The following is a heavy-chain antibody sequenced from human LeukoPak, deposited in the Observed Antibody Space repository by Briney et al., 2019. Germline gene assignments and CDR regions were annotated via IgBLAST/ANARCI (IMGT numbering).Heavy chain of an antibody. CDR3: ARHTYGSGSYS. D-gene: IGHD3-10*01. J-gene: IGHJ4*02. CDR1: GFTFSSYS. Sequence: PGGSLRLSCAASGFTFSSYSMNWVRQAPGKGLEWVSSISSSSSSSYIYYADSVKGRFTISRDNAKNSLYLQMNSLRAEDTAVYYCARHTYGSGSYSWGQGTLVTVSS. CDR2: ISSSSSSSYI. V-gene: IGHV3-21*01.